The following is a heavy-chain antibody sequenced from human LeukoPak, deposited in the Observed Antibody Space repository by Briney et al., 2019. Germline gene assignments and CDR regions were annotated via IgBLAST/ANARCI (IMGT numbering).Heavy chain of an antibody. CDR2: INPNSGGT. CDR3: ARGGGDILTGYAGSESY. J-gene: IGHJ4*02. CDR1: GYTFTGYY. D-gene: IGHD3-9*01. V-gene: IGHV1-2*02. Sequence: ASVKVSCKASGYTFTGYYMHWVRQAPGQGLEWMGWINPNSGGTNYAQKFQGRVTMTRDTSISTAYMELSRLRSDDTAVYYCARGGGDILTGYAGSESYWGQGTLVTVSS.